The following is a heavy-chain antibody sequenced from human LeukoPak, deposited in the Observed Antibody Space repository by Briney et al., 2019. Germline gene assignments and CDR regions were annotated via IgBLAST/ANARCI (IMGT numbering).Heavy chain of an antibody. CDR1: GFTFSSYW. J-gene: IGHJ6*02. CDR2: INHNGNVN. V-gene: IGHV3-7*03. CDR3: ARNNGMDV. Sequence: GGSLRLSCAASGFTFSSYWMNWTRQAPGKGLEWVASINHNGNVNYYLDSVKGRFTISKDNAKNSLYLQMNSLRAEDTALYHCARNNGMDVWGQGTTVIVSS.